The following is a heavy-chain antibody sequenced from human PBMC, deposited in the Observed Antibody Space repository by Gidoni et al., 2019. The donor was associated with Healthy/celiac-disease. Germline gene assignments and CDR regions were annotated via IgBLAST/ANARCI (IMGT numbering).Heavy chain of an antibody. CDR2: ISWNSGSI. J-gene: IGHJ4*02. D-gene: IGHD7-27*01. CDR1: GFTFDDYA. CDR3: AKDKSWGFDY. V-gene: IGHV3-9*01. Sequence: EVQLVESGGGLVQPGRSLRLSCAASGFTFDDYAMHWVRQAPGKGLEWVSGISWNSGSIGYADSVKGRFTISRDNAKNSLYLQMNSLRAEDTALYYCAKDKSWGFDYWGQGTLVTVSS.